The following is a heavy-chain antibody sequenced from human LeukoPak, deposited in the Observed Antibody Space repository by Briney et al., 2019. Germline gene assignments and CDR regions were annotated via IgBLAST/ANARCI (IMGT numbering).Heavy chain of an antibody. V-gene: IGHV6-1*01. D-gene: IGHD6-19*01. CDR1: GDIVSSKSAA. Sequence: SQTLSLTCALSGDIVSSKSAAWNWIRQTPSRGLEWLGRTYYRSKLSYDYAVSVKSRITINPDTSKNQFFLQLNSVTPEDTAVYYCARDPRISLAVYFDYWGQGTLVTVSS. CDR2: TYYRSKLSY. CDR3: ARDPRISLAVYFDY. J-gene: IGHJ4*02.